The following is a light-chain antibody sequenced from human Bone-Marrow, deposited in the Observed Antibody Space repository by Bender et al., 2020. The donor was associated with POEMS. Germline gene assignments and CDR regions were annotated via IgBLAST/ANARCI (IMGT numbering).Light chain of an antibody. CDR2: EVT. CDR1: SSDIGSYTL. Sequence: QSALTQPRSVSGSPGQSITISCTGTSSDIGSYTLVSWYQQYPGKAPKLMIYEVTERPSGVSNRFSGSKSGNTASLTISGLQAEDEADYYCSSYTSSSTLGVFGGGTKLTVL. V-gene: IGLV2-14*02. J-gene: IGLJ2*01. CDR3: SSYTSSSTLGV.